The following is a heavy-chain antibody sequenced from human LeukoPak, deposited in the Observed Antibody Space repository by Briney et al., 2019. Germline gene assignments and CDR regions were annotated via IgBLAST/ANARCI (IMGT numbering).Heavy chain of an antibody. CDR3: ARATGDDEYYYYYYMDV. Sequence: SVKVSCKASGGTFSNYAISWVRQAPGQGLEWMGGTIPIFGTANYAQKFQGRVTITADKSTSTAYMELSSLRSEDTAVYYCARATGDDEYYYYYYMDVWGKGTTVTVSS. CDR1: GGTFSNYA. D-gene: IGHD7-27*01. CDR2: TIPIFGTA. J-gene: IGHJ6*03. V-gene: IGHV1-69*06.